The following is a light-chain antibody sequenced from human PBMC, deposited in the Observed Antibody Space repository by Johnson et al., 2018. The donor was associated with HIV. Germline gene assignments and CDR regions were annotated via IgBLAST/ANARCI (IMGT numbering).Light chain of an antibody. J-gene: IGLJ1*01. CDR2: DTI. V-gene: IGLV1-51*01. CDR1: SSNIGSHY. Sequence: QSVLTQSPSVSAAPGQKVTISCSGSSSNIGSHYVSWYQQVPGTAPRLVIYDTIKRPSGIPARFSGSKSGTSATLGITGLQAGDEADYYCGTWDSSLNGYVVATGTKRTVL. CDR3: GTWDSSLNGYV.